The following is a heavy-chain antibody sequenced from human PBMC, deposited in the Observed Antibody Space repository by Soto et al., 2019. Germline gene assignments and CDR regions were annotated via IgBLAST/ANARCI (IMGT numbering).Heavy chain of an antibody. CDR1: GGTFSSYA. CDR3: AREGPGYSSGWPPLYYYYGMDV. J-gene: IGHJ6*01. Sequence: QVQLVQSGAEVKKPGSSLKVSCKASGGTFSSYAISWVRQAPGQGLEWMGGIIPIFGTANYAQKFQGRVTITADESTSTAYMELSSVRSEDTAVDYCAREGPGYSSGWPPLYYYYGMDVWGQGTTVTVSS. D-gene: IGHD6-19*01. CDR2: IIPIFGTA. V-gene: IGHV1-69*01.